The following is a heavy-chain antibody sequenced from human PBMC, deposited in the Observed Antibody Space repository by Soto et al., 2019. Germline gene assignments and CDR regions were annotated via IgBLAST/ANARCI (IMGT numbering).Heavy chain of an antibody. D-gene: IGHD3-22*01. J-gene: IGHJ6*02. CDR3: ARDRIVTKPPAPYYLYYGVDV. V-gene: IGHV4-38-2*02. CDR2: VYHTGST. Sequence: KPSETLSLTCGVSNFSISSAYYWAWIRQPPGKGLEWIASVYHTGSTYFNPSLKSRVTISVDTSKNQFSLRLRSVTAADTAMYYCARDRIVTKPPAPYYLYYGVDVWGQGTTVTVSS. CDR1: NFSISSAYY.